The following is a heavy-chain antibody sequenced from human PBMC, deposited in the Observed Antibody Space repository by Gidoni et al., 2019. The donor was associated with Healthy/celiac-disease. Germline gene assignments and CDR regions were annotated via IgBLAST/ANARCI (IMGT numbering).Heavy chain of an antibody. D-gene: IGHD6-13*01. V-gene: IGHV3-30*18. CDR2: ISYDGSNK. J-gene: IGHJ6*02. CDR1: FSSYG. CDR3: AKESQQLVIGYCYDGMDV. Sequence: FSSYGMHWVRQAPGKGLEWVAVISYDGSNKYYADSVKGRCTISRDNPKNTLSLQKNSMRAEDTAVYYYAKESQQLVIGYCYDGMDVWGQGTTVTVSS.